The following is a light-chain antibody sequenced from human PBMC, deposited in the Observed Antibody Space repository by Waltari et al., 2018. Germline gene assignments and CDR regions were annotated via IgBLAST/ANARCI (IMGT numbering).Light chain of an antibody. CDR2: EAS. V-gene: IGKV1-5*03. CDR1: QSISSW. J-gene: IGKJ1*01. CDR3: QHYNSYPWT. Sequence: DIQMTQSPSTLSASVGDRVTITCRASQSISSWLAWYQQKPGKAPKLLMYEASSLESGVPSRFSGSGSGTEFTLTISSLQPDDLATYYCQHYNSYPWTFGQGTKVDIK.